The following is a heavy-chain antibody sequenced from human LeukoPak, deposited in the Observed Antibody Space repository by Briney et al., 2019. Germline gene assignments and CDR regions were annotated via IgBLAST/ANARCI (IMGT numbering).Heavy chain of an antibody. Sequence: PGGSLRLSCAASGFTFSSYAMSWVRQAPGKGLGWVSAISGSGGSTYYADSVKGRFTISRDNSKNTLYLQMNSLRAEDTAVYYCASLRSGSYYNDADYWGQGTLVTVSS. CDR2: ISGSGGST. V-gene: IGHV3-23*01. CDR1: GFTFSSYA. D-gene: IGHD3-10*01. CDR3: ASLRSGSYYNDADY. J-gene: IGHJ4*02.